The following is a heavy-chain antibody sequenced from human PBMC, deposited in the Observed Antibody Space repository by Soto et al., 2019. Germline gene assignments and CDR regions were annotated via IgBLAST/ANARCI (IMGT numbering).Heavy chain of an antibody. D-gene: IGHD3-16*01. Sequence: QVQLVQSGADIKKPGASVNLSCRASGYTFTSYVIHWVRQAPGQRPEGLVWINAGNGNTLYSQKFQGRLTITRDTPANTVFVQLSSLRSEDTALYYCARKGRGRTCFALWGPGRLVTVSA. CDR1: GYTFTSYV. V-gene: IGHV1-3*01. J-gene: IGHJ5*02. CDR3: ARKGRGRTCFAL. CDR2: INAGNGNT.